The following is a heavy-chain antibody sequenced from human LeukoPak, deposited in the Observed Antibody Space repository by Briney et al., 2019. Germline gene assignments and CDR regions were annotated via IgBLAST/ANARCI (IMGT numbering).Heavy chain of an antibody. CDR3: ARDGKIAARPLDY. CDR2: IYYSGST. CDR1: GGSISSSSYY. J-gene: IGHJ4*02. Sequence: SETLSLTCTVSGGSISSSSYYWGWIRQPPGKGLEWIGSIYYSGSTYYNPSLKSRVTISVDTSKNQFSLKLSSVTAADTAVYYCARDGKIAARPLDYWGQGTLGTVSA. V-gene: IGHV4-39*07. D-gene: IGHD6-6*01.